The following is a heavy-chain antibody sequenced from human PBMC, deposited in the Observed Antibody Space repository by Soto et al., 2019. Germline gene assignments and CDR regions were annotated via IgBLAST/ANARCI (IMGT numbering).Heavy chain of an antibody. V-gene: IGHV3-30-3*01. J-gene: IGHJ2*01. Sequence: GGSLRLSCAASGSIFSNYALHWVRQAPGTGLQWVAVISYDGSNKFYADSVKGRFTISRDTSKNTLYLQADGLRLDDTAVYYCARDPGGYFDLWGRGTLVTVSS. D-gene: IGHD6-25*01. CDR3: ARDPGGYFDL. CDR1: GSIFSNYA. CDR2: ISYDGSNK.